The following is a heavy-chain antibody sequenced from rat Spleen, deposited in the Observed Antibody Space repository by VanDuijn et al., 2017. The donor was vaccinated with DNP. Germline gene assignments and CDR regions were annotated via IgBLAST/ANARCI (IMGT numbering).Heavy chain of an antibody. CDR3: ARYSFRRVWDY. Sequence: EVQLVQSGGGLVQPGRSLKLSCAPSGFTFSDYYMAWVRQAPTKGLELVAYISYDGVITYYGDSVKGRFTISRDNAKSTLYLQMNSLRSEDMATYYCARYSFRRVWDYWGQGTLVTVSS. CDR1: GFTFSDYY. J-gene: IGHJ3*01. D-gene: IGHD1-11*01. V-gene: IGHV5-22*01. CDR2: ISYDGVIT.